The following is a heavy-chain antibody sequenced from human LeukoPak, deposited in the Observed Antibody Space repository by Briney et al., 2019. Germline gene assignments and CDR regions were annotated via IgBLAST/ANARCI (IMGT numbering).Heavy chain of an antibody. CDR3: ARDGYLDL. Sequence: GASVTVSCKASGYTFTTHGIDGVRQAPGQGLEWMGWISAHNGNTNYAQSLHGRVTMTTDTSTNTAYMELRSLRSDDTAVYYCARDGYLDLWGRGTLVTVSS. V-gene: IGHV1-18*01. CDR1: GYTFTTHG. CDR2: ISAHNGNT. J-gene: IGHJ2*01.